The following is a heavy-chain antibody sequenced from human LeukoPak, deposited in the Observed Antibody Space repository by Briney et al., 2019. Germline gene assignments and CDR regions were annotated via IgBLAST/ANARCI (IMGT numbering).Heavy chain of an antibody. J-gene: IGHJ5*02. D-gene: IGHD1-26*01. V-gene: IGHV1-18*01. CDR1: GYTFTSYG. CDR2: IIVYNGNT. Sequence: ASVKVSCKASGYTFTSYGISWVRQAPGQGLEWMGWIIVYNGNTNYAQKLQGRVTMTTDTSTSTAYLELRSLRSDDTAVYYCAGDMKRSRARWENLGFDPWGQGTLVTVSS. CDR3: AGDMKRSRARWENLGFDP.